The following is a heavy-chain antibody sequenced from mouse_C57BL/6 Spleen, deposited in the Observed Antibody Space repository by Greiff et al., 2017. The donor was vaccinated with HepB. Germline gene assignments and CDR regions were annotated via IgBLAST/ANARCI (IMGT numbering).Heavy chain of an antibody. CDR3: ARSGYYGSIYYFDY. J-gene: IGHJ2*01. D-gene: IGHD1-1*01. V-gene: IGHV1-18*01. Sequence: EVQLQQSGPELVKPGASVKIPCKASGYTFTDYNMDWVKQSHGKSLEWIGDINPNNGGTIYNQKFKGKATLTVDKSSSTAYMELRSLTSEDTAVYYCARSGYYGSIYYFDYWGQGTTLTVSS. CDR2: INPNNGGT. CDR1: GYTFTDYN.